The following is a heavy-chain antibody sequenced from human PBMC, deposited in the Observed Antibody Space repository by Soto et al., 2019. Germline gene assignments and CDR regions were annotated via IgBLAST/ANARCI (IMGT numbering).Heavy chain of an antibody. Sequence: SVKVSCKASGFTFTSSAVQWVRQARGQRLEWIGWIVVGSGNTNYAQKFQERVTITRDMSTSTAYMELSSLRSEDTAVYYCAADLPYSSSGFYFDYWGQGTLVTVSS. CDR1: GFTFTSSA. D-gene: IGHD6-6*01. V-gene: IGHV1-58*01. J-gene: IGHJ4*02. CDR2: IVVGSGNT. CDR3: AADLPYSSSGFYFDY.